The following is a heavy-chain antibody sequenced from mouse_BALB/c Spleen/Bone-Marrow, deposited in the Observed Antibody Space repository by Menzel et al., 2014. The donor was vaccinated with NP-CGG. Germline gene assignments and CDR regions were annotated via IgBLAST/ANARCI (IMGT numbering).Heavy chain of an antibody. Sequence: EVQVVESGPELVKPGASVKMSCKASGYTFTSYVMHWVKQKPGRGLEWIGYINPYNDGTKYNEKFKGKATLTSDKSSSTAYMELSSLTSEDSAVYYCARSGRYDGFAYWGQGTLVTVSA. D-gene: IGHD2-14*01. V-gene: IGHV1-14*01. CDR2: INPYNDGT. CDR1: GYTFTSYV. CDR3: ARSGRYDGFAY. J-gene: IGHJ3*01.